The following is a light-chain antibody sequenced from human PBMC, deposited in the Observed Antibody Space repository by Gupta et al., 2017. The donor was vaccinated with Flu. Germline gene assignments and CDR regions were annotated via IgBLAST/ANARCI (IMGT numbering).Light chain of an antibody. CDR1: ALPKQY. CDR3: QSADSSGIRV. V-gene: IGLV3-25*02. J-gene: IGLJ3*02. Sequence: SYELTPPPSVSVSPGQTARITCAGDALPKQYAYWYQQKPGQAPVLVIYKDSERPSGIPERFSGSSSGTTVTLTISGVQAEDEADYYCQSADSSGIRVFGGGTKLTVL. CDR2: KDS.